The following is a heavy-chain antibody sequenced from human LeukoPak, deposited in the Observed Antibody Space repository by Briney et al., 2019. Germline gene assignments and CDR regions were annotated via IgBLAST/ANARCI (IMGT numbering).Heavy chain of an antibody. CDR2: IYHSGST. D-gene: IGHD6-19*01. CDR3: AREDSSGRAAKYYFDY. Sequence: SETLSLTCAVSGGSISSSNWWSWVRQPPGKGLEWIGEIYHSGSTSYNPSLKSRVIISVDKSKNQFSLELSSVTAADTAVYYCAREDSSGRAAKYYFDYWGQGTLVTVSS. V-gene: IGHV4-4*02. CDR1: GGSISSSNW. J-gene: IGHJ4*02.